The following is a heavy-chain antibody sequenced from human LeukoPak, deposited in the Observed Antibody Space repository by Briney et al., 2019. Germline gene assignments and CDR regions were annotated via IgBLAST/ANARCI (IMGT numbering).Heavy chain of an antibody. CDR1: GYTFTSYG. V-gene: IGHV1-18*01. D-gene: IGHD4-17*01. CDR3: ARDGPDYGDYVNFDY. Sequence: GASVKVSCKASGYTFTSYGITWVRQAPGQGLEWMAWISAHNGKTNYAQNLQGRVTMTTDPSTSTAYMELTSLRSDDTAVYYCARDGPDYGDYVNFDYWGQGTLVTVSS. CDR2: ISAHNGKT. J-gene: IGHJ4*02.